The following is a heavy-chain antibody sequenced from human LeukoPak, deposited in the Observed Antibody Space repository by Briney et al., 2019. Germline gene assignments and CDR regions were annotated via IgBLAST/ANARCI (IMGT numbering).Heavy chain of an antibody. CDR1: GFTFSSYS. V-gene: IGHV3-48*01. J-gene: IGHJ4*02. Sequence: PGGSLRLSCAASGFTFSSYSMNSVRQAPGKGLEWVSYISSSSTIYYADSVKGRFTISRDNAKNSLYLQMNSLRAEDTAVYYCARGYSSSWFDFDYWGQGTLVTVSS. CDR2: ISSSSTI. CDR3: ARGYSSSWFDFDY. D-gene: IGHD6-13*01.